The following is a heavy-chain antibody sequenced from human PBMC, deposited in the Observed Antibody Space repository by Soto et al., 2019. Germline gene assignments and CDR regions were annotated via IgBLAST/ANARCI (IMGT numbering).Heavy chain of an antibody. J-gene: IGHJ6*02. CDR3: ARGARDAAGPYYYYYGMDV. V-gene: IGHV1-2*02. Sequence: GASVKVSCKASGYTFTGYYMHWVRQAPGQGLEWMGWINPNSGGTNYAQKFQGRFTISRDNAKNSLYLQMNSLRAEDTAVYYCARGARDAAGPYYYYYGMDVWGQGTTVTVSS. CDR1: GYTFTGYY. D-gene: IGHD6-13*01. CDR2: INPNSGGT.